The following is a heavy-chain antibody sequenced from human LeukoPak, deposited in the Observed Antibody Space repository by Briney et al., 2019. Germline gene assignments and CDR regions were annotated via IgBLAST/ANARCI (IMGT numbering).Heavy chain of an antibody. CDR1: GYTFTGYY. D-gene: IGHD1-26*01. CDR3: ATWEATRRAFDI. V-gene: IGHV1-2*06. J-gene: IGHJ3*02. Sequence: ASVKVSCKASGYTFTGYYMHWVRQAPGQGLEWMGRINPNSGGTNYAQKFQGRVTMTRDTSISTAYMELSRLRSDDTAVYYCATWEATRRAFDIWGQGTMVTVSS. CDR2: INPNSGGT.